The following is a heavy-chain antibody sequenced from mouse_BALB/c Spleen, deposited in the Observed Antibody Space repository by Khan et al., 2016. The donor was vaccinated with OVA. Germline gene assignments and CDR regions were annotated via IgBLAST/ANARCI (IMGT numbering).Heavy chain of an antibody. Sequence: QVQLQQSGAELARPGASVKLSCKASGYSFTDYYINWVKQRTGQGLEWIGEISPGSGATSYNEKFKGKATLTADKSSSTAYMQLSSLTSEASAVDVCARRNYFGYTFAYWGQGTLVTVSA. D-gene: IGHD1-2*01. V-gene: IGHV1-77*01. J-gene: IGHJ3*01. CDR2: ISPGSGAT. CDR3: ARRNYFGYTFAY. CDR1: GYSFTDYY.